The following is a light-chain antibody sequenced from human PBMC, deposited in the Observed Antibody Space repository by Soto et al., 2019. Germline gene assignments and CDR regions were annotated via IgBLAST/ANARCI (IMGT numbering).Light chain of an antibody. CDR2: DAS. Sequence: DIQMTQSPSSLSASVGDRVTIACQASQDITNYLNWYQQKPGKAPKHLIYDASNLQTGVPSRFSGSGSGTHFTLTISSLQPEDFATYYCQQYENLPPTFGQGTKLEIK. V-gene: IGKV1-33*01. CDR1: QDITNY. CDR3: QQYENLPPT. J-gene: IGKJ2*01.